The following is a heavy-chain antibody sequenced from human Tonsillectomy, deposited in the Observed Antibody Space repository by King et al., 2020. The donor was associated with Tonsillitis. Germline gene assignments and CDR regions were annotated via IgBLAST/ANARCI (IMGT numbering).Heavy chain of an antibody. Sequence: VQLQQWGAGLLKPSETLSLTCAVYGGTFSGYYWSWIRQPPGKGLEWIGEINHSGSTNYNPSLKSRVTISVDTSKNQFSLKLSSVTAADTAVYYCARIVYTSDWPAWGPGTLVTVSS. V-gene: IGHV4-34*01. J-gene: IGHJ4*03. CDR1: GGTFSGYY. D-gene: IGHD6-19*01. CDR3: ARIVYTSDWPA. CDR2: INHSGST.